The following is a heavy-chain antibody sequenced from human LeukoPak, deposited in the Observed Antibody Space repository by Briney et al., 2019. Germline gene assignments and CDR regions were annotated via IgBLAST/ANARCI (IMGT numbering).Heavy chain of an antibody. D-gene: IGHD3-10*01. V-gene: IGHV4-4*02. J-gene: IGHJ4*02. Sequence: PSGTLSLTCAVSGGSISNNNWWSWVRQPPGKGLEWIGEVYHSGSTNYNPSLKSRVTISVDKSKNQFSLKLNSVTAADTAVYYCARVYGSGVWDGYFDSWGQGTLVTVSS. CDR2: VYHSGST. CDR1: GGSISNNNW. CDR3: ARVYGSGVWDGYFDS.